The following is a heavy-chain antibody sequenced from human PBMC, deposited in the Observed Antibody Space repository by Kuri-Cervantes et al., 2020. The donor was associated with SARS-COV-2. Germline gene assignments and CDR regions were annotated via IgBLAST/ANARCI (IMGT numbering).Heavy chain of an antibody. Sequence: GGSLRLSCAASGFTFSGHAMIWVRQAPGKGLEWVSSISGSGGATYYADSAKGRFTISRDNSKNTLSLQMNSLRAEDTAVYYCAKPLGYSGYDPPDYWGQGTLVTVSS. V-gene: IGHV3-23*01. D-gene: IGHD5-12*01. CDR1: GFTFSGHA. CDR2: ISGSGGAT. CDR3: AKPLGYSGYDPPDY. J-gene: IGHJ4*02.